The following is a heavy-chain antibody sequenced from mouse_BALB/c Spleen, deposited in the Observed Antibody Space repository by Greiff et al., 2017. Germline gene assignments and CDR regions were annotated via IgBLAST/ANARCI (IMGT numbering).Heavy chain of an antibody. CDR2: IYPGDGDT. Sequence: QVQLQQSGAELARPGASVKLSCKASGYTFTSYWMQWVKQRPGQGLEWIGAIYPGDGDTRYTQKFKGKATLTADKSSSTAYMQLSSLASEDSAVYYCARGGFYDYEDYAMDYWVKEPQSPSPQ. CDR3: ARGGFYDYEDYAMDY. D-gene: IGHD2-4*01. J-gene: IGHJ4*01. V-gene: IGHV1-87*01. CDR1: GYTFTSYW.